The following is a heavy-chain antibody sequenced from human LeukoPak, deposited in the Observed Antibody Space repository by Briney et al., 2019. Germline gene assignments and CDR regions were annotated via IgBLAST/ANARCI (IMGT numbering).Heavy chain of an antibody. Sequence: ASVKVSRKASGYTFTSYGISWVRQAPGQGLEWMGWISAYNGNTNYAQKLQGRVTMTTDTSTSTAYMELRSLRSDDTAVYYCARDRSGEPYYYDTDFDYWGQGTLVTVSS. D-gene: IGHD3-22*01. J-gene: IGHJ4*02. V-gene: IGHV1-18*01. CDR2: ISAYNGNT. CDR3: ARDRSGEPYYYDTDFDY. CDR1: GYTFTSYG.